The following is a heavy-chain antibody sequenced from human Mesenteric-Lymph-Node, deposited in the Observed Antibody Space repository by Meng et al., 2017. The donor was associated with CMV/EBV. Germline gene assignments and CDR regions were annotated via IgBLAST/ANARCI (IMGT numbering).Heavy chain of an antibody. Sequence: GESLKISCAASGFTFSSYAMYWVRQAPGKGLEWVAFIHYDGSNKYYAESVKGRFTISRDNSKNTLYLHMNSLRAEDTAINSCVKEMMYYDILTNTYVRGFFDNWGQGTLVTVSS. V-gene: IGHV3-30*02. D-gene: IGHD3-9*01. CDR3: VKEMMYYDILTNTYVRGFFDN. CDR1: GFTFSSYA. J-gene: IGHJ4*02. CDR2: IHYDGSNK.